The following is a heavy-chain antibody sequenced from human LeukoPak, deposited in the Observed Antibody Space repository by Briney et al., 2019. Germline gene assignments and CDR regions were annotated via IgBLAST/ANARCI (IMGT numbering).Heavy chain of an antibody. CDR1: GGTFSSYA. Sequence: GASVTVSCKASGGTFSSYAISWVRQAPGQGLEWMGGIIPIFGTANYAQKFQGRVTITADESTSTAYMELSSLRSEDTAVYYCASSGRIAAPPKDIWGQGTMVTVSS. J-gene: IGHJ3*02. CDR3: ASSGRIAAPPKDI. V-gene: IGHV1-69*01. D-gene: IGHD6-13*01. CDR2: IIPIFGTA.